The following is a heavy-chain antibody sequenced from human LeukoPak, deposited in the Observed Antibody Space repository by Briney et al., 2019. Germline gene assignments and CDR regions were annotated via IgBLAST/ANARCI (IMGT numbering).Heavy chain of an antibody. CDR3: ARHETVGLYYDYVGIDY. CDR2: IYYSGST. V-gene: IGHV4-39*01. J-gene: IGHJ4*02. Sequence: KPSETLSLTCTVSGGSISSSSYYWGWIRQPPGKGLEWSGSIYYSGSTYYNPSLKSRVTISVDTSKNQFSLKLSSVTAADTAVYYCARHETVGLYYDYVGIDYWGQGTLVTVSS. CDR1: GGSISSSSYY. D-gene: IGHD3-16*01.